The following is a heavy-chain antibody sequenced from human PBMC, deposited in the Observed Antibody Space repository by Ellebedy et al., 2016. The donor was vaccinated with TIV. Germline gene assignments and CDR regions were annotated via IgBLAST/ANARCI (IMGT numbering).Heavy chain of an antibody. CDR2: IIPIFGTA. V-gene: IGHV1-69*13. Sequence: AASVKVSCKASGGTFSSYAISWVRQAPGQGLEWMGGIIPIFGTANYAQKFQGRVTITADESTSTAYMELSSLRSEDTAVYYCARVNGGYYYGMDVWGQGTTVTVSS. J-gene: IGHJ6*02. CDR3: ARVNGGYYYGMDV. CDR1: GGTFSSYA. D-gene: IGHD4-23*01.